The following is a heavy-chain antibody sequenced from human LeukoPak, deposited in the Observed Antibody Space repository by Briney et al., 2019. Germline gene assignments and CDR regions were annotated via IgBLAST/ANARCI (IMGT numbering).Heavy chain of an antibody. D-gene: IGHD5-12*01. CDR1: GYTFTDYY. Sequence: ASLKVSCKTSGYTFTDYYLHWVRQAAGQGLEWVGWIHPNTGASHHAQKFQGRLTMTRDTSISTVYMELTRLRSDDTTVYYCARDMGRYSGYDYDYWGQGTLVTASS. CDR2: IHPNTGAS. V-gene: IGHV1-2*02. J-gene: IGHJ4*02. CDR3: ARDMGRYSGYDYDY.